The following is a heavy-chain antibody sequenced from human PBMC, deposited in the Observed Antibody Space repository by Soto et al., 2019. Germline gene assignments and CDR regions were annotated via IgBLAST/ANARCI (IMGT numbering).Heavy chain of an antibody. CDR2: MNPNSGNT. CDR1: GYTFTSYD. D-gene: IGHD3-3*01. CDR3: ARRSGVVFTGNYYMDV. J-gene: IGHJ6*03. Sequence: ASVKVSCKASGYTFTSYDINWVRQATGQGLEWMGWMNPNSGNTGYAQKFQGRVTMTRNTSISTAYMELSSLRSEDTAVYYCARRSGVVFTGNYYMDVWGKGTTVTVSS. V-gene: IGHV1-8*01.